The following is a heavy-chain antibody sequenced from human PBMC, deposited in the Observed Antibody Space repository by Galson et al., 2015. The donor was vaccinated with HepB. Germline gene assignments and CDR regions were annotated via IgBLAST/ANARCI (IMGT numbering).Heavy chain of an antibody. V-gene: IGHV1-18*01. CDR2: ISAYNGNT. J-gene: IGHJ4*02. Sequence: SVKVSCKASGYTFTSYGISWVRQAPGQGLEWMGWISAYNGNTNYAQKLQGRVTMTTDTSTSTAYMELRSLRSDDTAVYYCARDVHDPTRLRDILTPLDYWGQGTLVTVSS. CDR1: GYTFTSYG. CDR3: ARDVHDPTRLRDILTPLDY. D-gene: IGHD3-9*01.